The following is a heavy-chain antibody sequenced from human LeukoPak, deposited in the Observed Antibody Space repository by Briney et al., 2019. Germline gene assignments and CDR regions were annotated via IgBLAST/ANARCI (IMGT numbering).Heavy chain of an antibody. Sequence: SQTLSLTCAVSGGSISSGGYSWSWIRQPPGKGLEWIGYIYHSGSTYYNPSLKSRVTISVDRSKNQFSLKLSSVTAADTAVYYCARVVNQWLLYNWFDPWGQGTLVTVSS. CDR1: GGSISSGGYS. CDR2: IYHSGST. D-gene: IGHD6-19*01. CDR3: ARVVNQWLLYNWFDP. V-gene: IGHV4-30-2*01. J-gene: IGHJ5*02.